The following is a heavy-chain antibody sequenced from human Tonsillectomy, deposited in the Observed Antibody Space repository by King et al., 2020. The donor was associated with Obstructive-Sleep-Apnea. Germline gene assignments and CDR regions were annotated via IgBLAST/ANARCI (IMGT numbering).Heavy chain of an antibody. Sequence: VQLQESGPGLVKPSQTLSLTCTVSGGSISSGDYYWSWIRQPPGKGLEWIGYIYYSGSTYYNPSLKSRVTISVDTSKNQFSLKLSSVTPADTAVYYCARSEVADYDGSGSYVYWGQGTLVTVSS. CDR1: GGSISSGDYY. CDR3: ARSEVADYDGSGSYVY. CDR2: IYYSGST. D-gene: IGHD3-10*01. V-gene: IGHV4-30-4*01. J-gene: IGHJ4*02.